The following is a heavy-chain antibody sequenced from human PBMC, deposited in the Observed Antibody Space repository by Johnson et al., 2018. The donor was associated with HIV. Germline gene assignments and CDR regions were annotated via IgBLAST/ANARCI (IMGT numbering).Heavy chain of an antibody. CDR1: GFIFSSYG. D-gene: IGHD3-22*01. V-gene: IGHV3-30*02. CDR3: GGSYYYDSSGYYARNAFDI. J-gene: IGHJ3*02. Sequence: QVQLVESGGGVVQPGRSRRLSCAASGFIFSSYGMHWVRQAPGKGLEWVAFIRYDGSNKYYADSVKGRFTISRDNSKNTLYLQMNSLRAEDTAVYYCGGSYYYDSSGYYARNAFDIWGQGTMVTVSS. CDR2: IRYDGSNK.